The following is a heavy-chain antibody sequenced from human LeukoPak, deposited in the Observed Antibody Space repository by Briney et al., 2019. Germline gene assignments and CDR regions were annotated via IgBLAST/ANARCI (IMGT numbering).Heavy chain of an antibody. CDR3: AKRRYYDFWSGYYLLDY. J-gene: IGHJ4*02. CDR2: ISGSGGST. V-gene: IGHV3-23*01. Sequence: PGGSLRLSCAASGFTFSSYAMGWVRQAPGKGLEWVSAISGSGGSTYYADSVKGRFTISRDNSKNTLYLQMNSLRAEDTAVYYCAKRRYYDFWSGYYLLDYWGQGTLVTVSS. D-gene: IGHD3-3*01. CDR1: GFTFSSYA.